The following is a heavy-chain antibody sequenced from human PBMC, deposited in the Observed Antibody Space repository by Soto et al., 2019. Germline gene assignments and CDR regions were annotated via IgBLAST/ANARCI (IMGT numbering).Heavy chain of an antibody. D-gene: IGHD5-18*01. CDR1: GVTVSNNY. CDR3: ARHGYNYGGGSFDY. V-gene: IGHV3-66*04. J-gene: IGHJ4*02. Sequence: GASLRLSFAASGVTVSNNYMSWVRQAPGKGLEWVSVIYSGGSTYYADSVKGRFTISRDNSKNTLYLQMNSLRAGETAVYYCARHGYNYGGGSFDYWGPGT. CDR2: IYSGGST.